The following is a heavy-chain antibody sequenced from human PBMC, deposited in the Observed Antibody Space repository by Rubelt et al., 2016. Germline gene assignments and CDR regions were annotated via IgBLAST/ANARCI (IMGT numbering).Heavy chain of an antibody. CDR2: IRGKAYGGTT. D-gene: IGHD3-22*01. Sequence: GKGLEWVGFIRGKAYGGTTEYAASVKGRFTISRHDSNSIAYLQMNSLKTEDTAVYYCTRDPMAIYDSSGYYYGYYYYGMDVWGQGTTVTVSS. J-gene: IGHJ6*02. V-gene: IGHV3-49*02. CDR3: TRDPMAIYDSSGYYYGYYYYGMDV.